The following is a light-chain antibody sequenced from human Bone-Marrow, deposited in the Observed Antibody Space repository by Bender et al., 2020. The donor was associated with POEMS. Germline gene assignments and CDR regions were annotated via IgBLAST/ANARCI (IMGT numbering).Light chain of an antibody. CDR3: QTWDSGVV. CDR1: NLANKY. V-gene: IGLV3-1*01. CDR2: QDD. Sequence: SYEVTQPPSVSVSPGQTATITCSGDNLANKYTCWYQQKPGRSPVLLIYQDDKRPSGIPERFSASNSGNTATLTISGTQPLDEADYFCQTWDSGVVFGGGTKLTVL. J-gene: IGLJ2*01.